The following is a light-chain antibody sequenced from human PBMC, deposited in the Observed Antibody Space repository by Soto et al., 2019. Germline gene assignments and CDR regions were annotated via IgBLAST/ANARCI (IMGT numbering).Light chain of an antibody. V-gene: IGLV2-14*01. CDR3: CSYAGSSLYV. CDR2: EVS. CDR1: SSDVGGYKY. Sequence: QSVLTQPASVSGSPGQSITISCTGTSSDVGGYKYVSWYQQHPDKAPKLIIFEVSNRPSGISSRFSGSKSGNTASLTISGLQAEDEADYYCCSYAGSSLYVFGTGTKLTVL. J-gene: IGLJ1*01.